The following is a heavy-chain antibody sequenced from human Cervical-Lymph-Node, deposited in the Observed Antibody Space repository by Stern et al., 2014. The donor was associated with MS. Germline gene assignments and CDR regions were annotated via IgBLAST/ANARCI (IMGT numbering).Heavy chain of an antibody. CDR3: ARGARTYYYDSSGYGHVDY. CDR1: GGSISSGGYY. CDR2: IYYSGST. V-gene: IGHV4-31*03. Sequence: QVQLQESGPGLVKPSQTLSLTCTVSGGSISSGGYYWSWIRQHPGKGLEWIGYIYYSGSTYYNPSLKSRVNISVDTSKNQFSLKLSSVTAADTAVYYCARGARTYYYDSSGYGHVDYWGQGTLVTVSS. J-gene: IGHJ4*02. D-gene: IGHD3-22*01.